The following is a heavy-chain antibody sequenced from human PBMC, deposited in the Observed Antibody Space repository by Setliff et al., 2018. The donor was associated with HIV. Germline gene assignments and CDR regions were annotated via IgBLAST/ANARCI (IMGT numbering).Heavy chain of an antibody. CDR3: ARGRQFTFWSAYMHMDV. V-gene: IGHV4-34*01. D-gene: IGHD3-3*01. CDR1: GGSFSNYY. Sequence: KPSETLSLTCAVYGGSFSNYYWTWIRQTPGEGLEWIGEIDHSGSTKYNPSLKSRVAISVDTSKNQFSLKVNSVTAADTAIYSCARGRQFTFWSAYMHMDVWGKGTSVTVSS. CDR2: IDHSGST. J-gene: IGHJ6*03.